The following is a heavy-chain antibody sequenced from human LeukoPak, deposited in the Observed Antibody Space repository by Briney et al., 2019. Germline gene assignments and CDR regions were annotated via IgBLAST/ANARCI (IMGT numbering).Heavy chain of an antibody. CDR3: ARVASNYYDSGDYHYYYRMDV. V-gene: IGHV3-21*01. CDR2: ISTGSAYI. J-gene: IGHJ6*02. Sequence: PGGSLRLSCAASGFTFSSYIMTWVRQSPGKGLEWVSSISTGSAYIYYADSVRGRFTISRDNAKNSLYLQMSSLRAEDTAVYYCARVASNYYDSGDYHYYYRMDVWGQGTTVTVYS. CDR1: GFTFSSYI. D-gene: IGHD3-22*01.